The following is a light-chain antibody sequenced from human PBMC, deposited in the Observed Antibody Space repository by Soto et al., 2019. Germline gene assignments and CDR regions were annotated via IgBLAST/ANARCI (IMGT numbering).Light chain of an antibody. J-gene: IGKJ4*01. CDR2: GAS. CDR3: QQYASAPLP. Sequence: EIVLTQSPGTLSLSSGERATLSCRASQSVRSNYLAWYQQKPGQAPRLLIYGASSRATGIPDRFDGSGSGTDFTLTISRLEPEGVSVYYCQQYASAPLPFGGGTKVEIK. CDR1: QSVRSNY. V-gene: IGKV3-20*01.